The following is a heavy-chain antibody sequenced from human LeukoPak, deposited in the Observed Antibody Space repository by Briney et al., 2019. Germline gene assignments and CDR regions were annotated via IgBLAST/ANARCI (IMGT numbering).Heavy chain of an antibody. J-gene: IGHJ4*02. V-gene: IGHV3-30*18. D-gene: IGHD5-12*01. CDR1: GFTFSSYG. CDR2: ISYDGSNK. CDR3: AKSPGYSGYDYCDY. Sequence: GGSLRLSCAASGFTFSSYGMHWVRQAPGKGLEWVAVISYDGSNKYYADSVKGRFTISRDNSKNTLYLQMNSLRAEDTAVYYCAKSPGYSGYDYCDYWGQGTLVTVSS.